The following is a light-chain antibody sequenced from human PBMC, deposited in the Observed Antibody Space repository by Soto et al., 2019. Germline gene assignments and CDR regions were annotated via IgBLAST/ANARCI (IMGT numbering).Light chain of an antibody. CDR2: ATS. J-gene: IGKJ3*01. CDR3: QQRSSWPFT. CDR1: QNINSY. V-gene: IGKV3-11*01. Sequence: EIVLTQSPATLSLSPGERATLSCRASQNINSYLAWYQQKPGQAPRLLIYATSNRATGIPARFSGSGSGTDFPLSISSLEPEDFAVYYCQQRSSWPFTFGPGTKVDIK.